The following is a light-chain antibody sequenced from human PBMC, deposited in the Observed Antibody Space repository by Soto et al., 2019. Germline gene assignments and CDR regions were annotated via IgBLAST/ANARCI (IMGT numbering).Light chain of an antibody. CDR2: DES. CDR1: QDISNY. Sequence: DIQMTPSPSSLSASVGDRVTITCQASQDISNYLNWYQQKPGKAPKLLIYDESNLETGVPSRFSGSGSGTDFTFTISSLQPEDIATYYCQQYDNLPLTFGGGTKVEIK. J-gene: IGKJ4*01. V-gene: IGKV1-33*01. CDR3: QQYDNLPLT.